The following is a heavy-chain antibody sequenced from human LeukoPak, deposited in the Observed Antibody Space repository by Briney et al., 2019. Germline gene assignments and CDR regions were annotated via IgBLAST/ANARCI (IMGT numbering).Heavy chain of an antibody. CDR2: IYWDDDK. D-gene: IGHD6-6*01. V-gene: IGHV2-5*02. CDR3: ARQPIAARLAYFQH. CDR1: GFSLSTSGVG. Sequence: SGPTLVKPTQTLTLTCTFSGFSLSTSGVGVGWIRQPPVKALEWLALIYWDDDKRYSPSLKSRLTITKDTSKNQVVLTMTNMDPVDTATYYCARQPIAARLAYFQHWGQGTLVTVSS. J-gene: IGHJ1*01.